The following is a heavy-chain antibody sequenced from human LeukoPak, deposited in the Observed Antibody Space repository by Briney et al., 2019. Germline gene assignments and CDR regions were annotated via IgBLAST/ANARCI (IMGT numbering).Heavy chain of an antibody. Sequence: ASVKVSCKASGYIFTSYGISWVRQAPGQGLEWMGWISTYNGNTNYAQKLQGRVTLTTDTSSSTAYMELRSLRSDDTAVYYCARAPGYYGDYWGQGTLVTVFS. CDR1: GYIFTSYG. CDR3: ARAPGYYGDY. D-gene: IGHD3-10*01. J-gene: IGHJ4*02. V-gene: IGHV1-18*01. CDR2: ISTYNGNT.